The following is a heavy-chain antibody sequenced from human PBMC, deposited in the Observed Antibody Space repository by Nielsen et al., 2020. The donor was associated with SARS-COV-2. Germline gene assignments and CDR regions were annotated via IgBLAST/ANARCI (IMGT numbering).Heavy chain of an antibody. D-gene: IGHD2-2*02. CDR2: IYYSGST. CDR3: ARHDIVVVPAAIIGGAFDY. J-gene: IGHJ4*02. Sequence: WIRQPPGKGLEWIGSIYYSGSTCYNPSLKSRVTISVDTSKNQFSLKLSSVTAADTAVYYCARHDIVVVPAAIIGGAFDYWGQGTLVTVSS. V-gene: IGHV4-39*01.